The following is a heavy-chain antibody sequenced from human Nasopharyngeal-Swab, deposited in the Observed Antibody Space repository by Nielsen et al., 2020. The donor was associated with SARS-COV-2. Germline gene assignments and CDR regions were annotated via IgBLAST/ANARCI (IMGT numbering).Heavy chain of an antibody. CDR1: GFFFSTNA. CDR3: AREEGAAAGTGGMDV. Sequence: LKISCSASGFFFSTNAMHWVRQAPGKGLEYVSTINDHGDRIHYADSVKGRFTISRDNSKNTLYLQMNSLRAEDTAVYYCAREEGAAAGTGGMDVWGQGTTVTVSS. V-gene: IGHV3-64*04. CDR2: INDHGDRI. D-gene: IGHD6-13*01. J-gene: IGHJ6*02.